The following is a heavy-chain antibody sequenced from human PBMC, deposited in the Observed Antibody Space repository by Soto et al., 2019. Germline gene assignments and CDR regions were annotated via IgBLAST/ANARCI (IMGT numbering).Heavy chain of an antibody. D-gene: IGHD6-19*01. Sequence: GASVKVSCKASGGTFSSYAISWVRQAPGQGLEWMGGIIPIFGTANYAQKFQGRVTITADESTSTAYMELSSLRSEDTAVYYCARDCDWPFHSSGWYSSWFDPWGQGTLVTVSS. CDR1: GGTFSSYA. CDR3: ARDCDWPFHSSGWYSSWFDP. J-gene: IGHJ5*02. CDR2: IIPIFGTA. V-gene: IGHV1-69*13.